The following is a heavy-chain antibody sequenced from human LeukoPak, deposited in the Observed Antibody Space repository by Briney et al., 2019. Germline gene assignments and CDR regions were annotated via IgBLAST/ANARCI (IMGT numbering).Heavy chain of an antibody. J-gene: IGHJ4*02. CDR1: GFTFNTFN. CDR3: ARGHYDVLAASYKWTPDY. Sequence: GGSLRLSCAASGFTFNTFNMNWVRQAPGKGLEWASSITSGGDYIYYADSVKGRFTTSRDNAKNSLSLQLNSLRVEDTAVYYCARGHYDVLAASYKWTPDYWGQGTLVTVST. CDR2: ITSGGDYI. D-gene: IGHD3-9*01. V-gene: IGHV3-21*01.